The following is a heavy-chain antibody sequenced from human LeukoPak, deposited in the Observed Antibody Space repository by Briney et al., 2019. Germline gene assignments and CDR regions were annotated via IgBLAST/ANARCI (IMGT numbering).Heavy chain of an antibody. J-gene: IGHJ4*02. Sequence: SQTLSLTCAVSGASISTGGLSWSWIRQPPGQGLEWIGLIYPTGSTYYNPSLESRVTMSVDTSKNQFSLKLTSMTAAETAVYYCARSATVTTGYFDYWGQGALVTVSS. CDR3: ARSATVTTGYFDY. D-gene: IGHD4-17*01. CDR1: GASISTGGLS. V-gene: IGHV4-30-2*01. CDR2: IYPTGST.